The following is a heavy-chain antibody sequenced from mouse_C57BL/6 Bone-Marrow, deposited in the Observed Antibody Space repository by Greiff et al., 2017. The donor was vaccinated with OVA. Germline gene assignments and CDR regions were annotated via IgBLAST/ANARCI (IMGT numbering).Heavy chain of an antibody. V-gene: IGHV1-81*01. D-gene: IGHD1-1*01. Sequence: QVQLQQSGAELARPGASVKLSCKASGYTFTSYGISWVKQRTGQGLEWIGEIYPRSGNTYYNEKFKGKATLTAYKSSSTAYMELRSLTSEDSAVYFYARNEDYYGKDLDVWGTGTTVTVSS. CDR2: IYPRSGNT. CDR1: GYTFTSYG. J-gene: IGHJ1*03. CDR3: ARNEDYYGKDLDV.